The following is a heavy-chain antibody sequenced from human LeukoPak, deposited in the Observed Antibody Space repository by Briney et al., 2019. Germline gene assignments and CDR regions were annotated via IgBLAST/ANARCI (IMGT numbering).Heavy chain of an antibody. D-gene: IGHD3-10*01. CDR3: ASHRNNYGSGNYYYYGMDV. V-gene: IGHV1-69*01. CDR1: GGTFSSYA. J-gene: IGHJ6*02. CDR2: IIPISGTA. Sequence: SVKVSCKASGGTFSSYAISWVRQAPGEGLEWIGGIIPISGTANYAQKSEGRVTITADESTSKAYMELSSLRSEDTAVYYCASHRNNYGSGNYYYYGMDVWGQGTTVTVSS.